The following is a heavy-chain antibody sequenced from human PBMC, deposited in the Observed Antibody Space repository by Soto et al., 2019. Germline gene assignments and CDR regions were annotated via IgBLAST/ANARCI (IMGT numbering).Heavy chain of an antibody. CDR3: ARLPRTSIYLFDY. Sequence: SETLSLTCTVSGGSISSSSYYWGWIRQPPGKGLEWIGSIYYSGSTYYNPSLKSRVTISVDTSKNQFSLKLSSVTAADTAVYYGARLPRTSIYLFDYWGQGTLVTGSS. J-gene: IGHJ4*02. CDR1: GGSISSSSYY. D-gene: IGHD2-2*01. CDR2: IYYSGST. V-gene: IGHV4-39*01.